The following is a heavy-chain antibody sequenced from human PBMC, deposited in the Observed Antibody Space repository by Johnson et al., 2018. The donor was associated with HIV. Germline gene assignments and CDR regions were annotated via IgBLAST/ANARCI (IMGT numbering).Heavy chain of an antibody. CDR3: AKDSDYDTHWSAFDI. V-gene: IGHV3-30*18. CDR1: GFKFDDYG. D-gene: IGHD3-22*01. J-gene: IGHJ3*02. Sequence: QVQLVESGGGVVRPGGSLRLSCAASGFKFDDYGMSWVRQAPGKGLEWVAVISYDGSNKYYAESVKGRFTISRDNSKNSLYPQMNSLRAEDTALYYCAKDSDYDTHWSAFDIWGQGTMVTVSS. CDR2: ISYDGSNK.